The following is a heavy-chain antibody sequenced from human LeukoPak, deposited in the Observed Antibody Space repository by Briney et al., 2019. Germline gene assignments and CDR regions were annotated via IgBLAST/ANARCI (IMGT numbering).Heavy chain of an antibody. CDR3: AKDPGKFWSGHDY. Sequence: PGGSLRLSCAASGFTFSSYGMHWVRQAPGKGPEWVAVISYDGSNKYYADSVKGRFTISRDNSKNTLYLQMNSLGGEDTAVYYCAKDPGKFWSGHDYWGQGTLVTVSS. D-gene: IGHD3-3*01. V-gene: IGHV3-30*18. CDR2: ISYDGSNK. CDR1: GFTFSSYG. J-gene: IGHJ4*02.